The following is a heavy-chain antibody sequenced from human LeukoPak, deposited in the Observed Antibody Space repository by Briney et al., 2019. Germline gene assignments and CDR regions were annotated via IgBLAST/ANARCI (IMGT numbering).Heavy chain of an antibody. CDR1: GASITRSYW. CDR2: ISHSGTT. D-gene: IGHD3-16*01. CDR3: AQIWGY. V-gene: IGHV4-4*02. J-gene: IGHJ4*02. Sequence: RTSETLSLTCAVSGASITRSYWWAWVRQPPGMGLEWIGEISHSGTTNYSPSLKSRVTISIDESKNQLSLRLISVTAADTAMYYCAQIWGYWGPGTLVTVSS.